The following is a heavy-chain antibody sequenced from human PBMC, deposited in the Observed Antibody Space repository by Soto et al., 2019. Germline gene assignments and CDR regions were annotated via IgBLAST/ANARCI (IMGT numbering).Heavy chain of an antibody. Sequence: SVKVSCKASGGTFSSYAISWVRQAPGQGLEWMGGIIPIFGTANYAQKFQGRVTITADESASTAYMELSSLRSEDTAVYYCARDYGFSCHVGIVAFCAFDIWGQGTMVTVSS. V-gene: IGHV1-69*13. D-gene: IGHD5-12*01. CDR3: ARDYGFSCHVGIVAFCAFDI. CDR2: IIPIFGTA. J-gene: IGHJ3*02. CDR1: GGTFSSYA.